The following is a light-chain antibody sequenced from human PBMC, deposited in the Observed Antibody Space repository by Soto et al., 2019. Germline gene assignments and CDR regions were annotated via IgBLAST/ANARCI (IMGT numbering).Light chain of an antibody. CDR1: SSDVGGFDY. CDR2: DVT. J-gene: IGLJ1*01. CDR3: CSYTSSNTYV. Sequence: QSVLTQPASVSGSLGQSITISCTGTSSDVGGFDYVSWYQHQPGKAPKLIIYDVTSRPSGVSSHFSGSKSGNTASLTISGLLAEDEADYHCCSYTSSNTYVFGTGTKATVL. V-gene: IGLV2-14*03.